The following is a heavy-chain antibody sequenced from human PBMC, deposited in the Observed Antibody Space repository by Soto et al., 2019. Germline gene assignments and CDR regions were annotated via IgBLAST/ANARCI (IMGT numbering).Heavy chain of an antibody. CDR1: GFTFSSYG. Sequence: QVQLVESGGGVVQVGRSLRLSCAASGFTFSSYGMHWVRQAPGKGLEWVAFIGHDGSDTYYTDSVKGRFTISRDNSKNTLYLQMNSLRAEDTAAYYCAKEIVARRYYHYYYGMDVWGQGTTVTVPS. J-gene: IGHJ6*02. CDR2: IGHDGSDT. D-gene: IGHD5-12*01. V-gene: IGHV3-30*18. CDR3: AKEIVARRYYHYYYGMDV.